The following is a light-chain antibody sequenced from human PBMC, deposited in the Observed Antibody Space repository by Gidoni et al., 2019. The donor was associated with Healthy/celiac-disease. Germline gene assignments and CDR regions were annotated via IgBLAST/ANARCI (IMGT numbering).Light chain of an antibody. CDR1: HSVSSN. CDR3: QQYNNWPPRT. J-gene: IGKJ4*02. CDR2: GAS. Sequence: ELVMTQSPAPLSVSPGERVTLPCRASHSVSSNLPWYQQKPGQAPRILIYGASTRATGIPARFSGSGSGTEFTLTISSLQSEDFAVYYCQQYNNWPPRTFGGGTKVEIK. V-gene: IGKV3-15*01.